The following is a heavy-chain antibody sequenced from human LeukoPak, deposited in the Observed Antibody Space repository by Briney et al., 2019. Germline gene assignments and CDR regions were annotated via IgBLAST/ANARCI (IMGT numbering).Heavy chain of an antibody. Sequence: GSAKVSCKPSGYTFTGYGISWGREAPGQGHEWMGWISAYNGNTNYAQKLQGRVTMTRDTSTSTAYMEPRSLRSDDTAVCYCARDSDIVLFDTWGQGTLVTVSS. J-gene: IGHJ5*02. CDR1: GYTFTGYG. CDR2: ISAYNGNT. D-gene: IGHD2-15*01. CDR3: ARDSDIVLFDT. V-gene: IGHV1-18*01.